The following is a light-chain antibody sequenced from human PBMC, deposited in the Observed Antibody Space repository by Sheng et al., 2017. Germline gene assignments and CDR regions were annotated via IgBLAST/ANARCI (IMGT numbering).Light chain of an antibody. CDR3: GTWDSSLSAGV. CDR1: NSNIGNNY. CDR2: ENN. V-gene: IGLV1-51*02. Sequence: QSVLTQPPSVSAAPGQKVTISCSGSNSNIGNNYVSWYQQLPGTAPKLLIFENNKRPSGIPDRFSGSNSGTSATLGITGLQTGDEADYYCGTWDSSLSAGVFGGGTKADRP. J-gene: IGLJ2*01.